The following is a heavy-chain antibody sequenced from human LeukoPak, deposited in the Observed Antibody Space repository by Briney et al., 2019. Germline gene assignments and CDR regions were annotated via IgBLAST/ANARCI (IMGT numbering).Heavy chain of an antibody. CDR2: INHSGST. V-gene: IGHV4-34*01. CDR3: ARHGIAVAGTLDDY. J-gene: IGHJ4*02. CDR1: GGSFSGYY. Sequence: PSETLSLTCAVYGGSFSGYYWSWIRQPPGKGLEWIGEINHSGSTNYNPSLKSRVTISVDTSKNQFSLKLSSVTAADTAVYYCARHGIAVAGTLDDYWGQGTLVTVSS. D-gene: IGHD6-19*01.